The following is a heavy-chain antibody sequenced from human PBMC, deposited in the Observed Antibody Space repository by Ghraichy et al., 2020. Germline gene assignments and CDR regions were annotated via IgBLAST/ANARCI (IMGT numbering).Heavy chain of an antibody. J-gene: IGHJ6*02. V-gene: IGHV3-23*01. CDR2: ISGSGGST. CDR3: AKCGGSGSYYYYGMDV. CDR1: GFTFSSYA. Sequence: GGSLRLSCAASGFTFSSYAMSWVRQAPGKGLEWVSAISGSGGSTYYADSVKGRFTISRDNSKNTLYLQMNSLRAEDTAVYYCAKCGGSGSYYYYGMDVWGQGTTVTVSS. D-gene: IGHD3-10*01.